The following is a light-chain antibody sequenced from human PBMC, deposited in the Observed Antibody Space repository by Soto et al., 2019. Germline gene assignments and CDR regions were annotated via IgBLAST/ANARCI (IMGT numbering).Light chain of an antibody. Sequence: QAVVTQPPSASGTPGQWVTISCSGGNSNIGSNFVNWYQQLPGTAPELLIHRNDQRPSGVPDRFSGSKSGTSASLAISGLRSADEADYYCAAWDDSLSGYVFGTGTKVTVL. J-gene: IGLJ1*01. CDR1: NSNIGSNF. CDR2: RND. V-gene: IGLV1-47*01. CDR3: AAWDDSLSGYV.